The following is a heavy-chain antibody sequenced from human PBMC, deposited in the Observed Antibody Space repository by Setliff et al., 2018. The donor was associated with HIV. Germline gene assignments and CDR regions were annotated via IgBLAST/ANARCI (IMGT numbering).Heavy chain of an antibody. V-gene: IGHV1-2*02. Sequence: ASVKVSCKASGYTFTDNYIHWVRQAPGQGLEWVGWINPSSGATNYAQKFQGRVTLTSDSSISTAYMELSRLRSDDTAVYYCARSQINLVRGVVHYFDYWGQGTLVTVSS. CDR2: INPSSGAT. J-gene: IGHJ4*02. D-gene: IGHD3-10*01. CDR3: ARSQINLVRGVVHYFDY. CDR1: GYTFTDNY.